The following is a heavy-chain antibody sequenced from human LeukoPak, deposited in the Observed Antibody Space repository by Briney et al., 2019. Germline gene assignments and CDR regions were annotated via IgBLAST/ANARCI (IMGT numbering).Heavy chain of an antibody. J-gene: IGHJ3*02. Sequence: SVKVSCKASGGTFSSYAISWVRQAPGQGLEWMGIINPSGGSTSYAQKFQGRVTITADESTSTAYMELSSLRSEDTAVYYCARDYYFGSGSYSEDAFDIWGQGTMVTVSS. CDR1: GGTFSSYA. V-gene: IGHV1-69*11. CDR3: ARDYYFGSGSYSEDAFDI. CDR2: INPSGGST. D-gene: IGHD3-10*01.